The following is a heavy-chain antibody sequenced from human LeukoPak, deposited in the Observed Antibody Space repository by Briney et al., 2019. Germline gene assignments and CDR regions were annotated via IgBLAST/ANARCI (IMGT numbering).Heavy chain of an antibody. CDR1: GGSISSSSYY. Sequence: AETLSLTCTVSGGSISSSSYYWGWIRQPPGKGREWFASIYYSGGTYYNPSLNSRVTISVDTSKNQFSLKPSSVTAADTAVYYCARDVYYYGSGSVFDYWGQGTLVTVSS. CDR3: ARDVYYYGSGSVFDY. CDR2: IYYSGGT. D-gene: IGHD3-10*01. J-gene: IGHJ4*02. V-gene: IGHV4-39*07.